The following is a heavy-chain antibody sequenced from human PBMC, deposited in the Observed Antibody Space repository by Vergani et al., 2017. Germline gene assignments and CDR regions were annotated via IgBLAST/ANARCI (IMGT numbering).Heavy chain of an antibody. D-gene: IGHD5-24*01. V-gene: IGHV3-23*01. CDR2: MKNTGDST. CDR3: GRGSDNYN. Sequence: EVQLLQSEGAVVQPGGSLRLSCVASGFTFSSHAMSWVRQGHGQGLECVSSMKNTGDSTHYADSVKGRFTISRDNSKNTLYLQMNSLRVEDTAVYYCGRGSDNYNWGQGTLVTVSS. CDR1: GFTFSSHA. J-gene: IGHJ4*02.